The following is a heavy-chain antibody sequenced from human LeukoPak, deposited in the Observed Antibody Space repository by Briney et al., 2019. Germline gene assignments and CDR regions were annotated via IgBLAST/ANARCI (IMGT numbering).Heavy chain of an antibody. CDR3: ARQSGRMVAYYPFDY. D-gene: IGHD2-15*01. J-gene: IGHJ4*02. Sequence: SETLSLTCTVSGGSISSYYWSWIRQPPGKGLEWIGYIYYSGSTNYNPSLKSRVTISVDTSKNQFSLKLSSVTAADTAVYYCARQSGRMVAYYPFDYWGQGTLVTVSS. V-gene: IGHV4-59*08. CDR1: GGSISSYY. CDR2: IYYSGST.